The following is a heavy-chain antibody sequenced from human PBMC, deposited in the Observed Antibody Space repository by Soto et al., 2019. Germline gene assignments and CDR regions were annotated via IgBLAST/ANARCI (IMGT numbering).Heavy chain of an antibody. V-gene: IGHV3-23*01. CDR1: GFTFSSYA. Sequence: EVQLLESGGGLVQPGGSLRLSCAASGFTFSSYAMSWVRQAPGKGLEWVSAISGSGGSTYYADSVKGRFTISRDNSKNTSYLQMNSLRAEDTAVYYCAKDIGYCSSTSCYPSLRFDYWGQGTLVTVSS. J-gene: IGHJ4*02. D-gene: IGHD2-2*01. CDR2: ISGSGGST. CDR3: AKDIGYCSSTSCYPSLRFDY.